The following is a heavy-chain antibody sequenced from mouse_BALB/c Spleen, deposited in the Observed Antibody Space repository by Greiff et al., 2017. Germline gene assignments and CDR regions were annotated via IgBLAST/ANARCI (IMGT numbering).Heavy chain of an antibody. CDR1: GFTFSSYA. J-gene: IGHJ2*01. Sequence: VQLKESGGGLVKPGGSLKLSCAASGFTFSSYAMSWVRQTPEKRLEWVATISSGGSYTYYPDSVKGRFTISRDNAKNTLYLQMSSLRSEDTAMYYCARQALRGFDYWGQGTTLTVSS. V-gene: IGHV5-9-3*01. D-gene: IGHD1-1*01. CDR2: ISSGGSYT. CDR3: ARQALRGFDY.